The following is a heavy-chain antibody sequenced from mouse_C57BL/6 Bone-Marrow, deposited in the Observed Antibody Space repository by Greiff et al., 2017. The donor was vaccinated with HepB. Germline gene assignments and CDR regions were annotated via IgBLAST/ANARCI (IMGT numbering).Heavy chain of an antibody. D-gene: IGHD1-1*01. J-gene: IGHJ1*03. V-gene: IGHV1-66*01. CDR1: GYSFTSYY. Sequence: VQLQQSGPELVKPGASVKISCKASGYSFTSYYIHWVKQRPGQGLEWIGWIYPGSGNTKYNEKFKGKATLTADTSSSTAYMQLSSLTSEDSAVYYCASLYTTVDWYFDVWGTGTTVTVSS. CDR3: ASLYTTVDWYFDV. CDR2: IYPGSGNT.